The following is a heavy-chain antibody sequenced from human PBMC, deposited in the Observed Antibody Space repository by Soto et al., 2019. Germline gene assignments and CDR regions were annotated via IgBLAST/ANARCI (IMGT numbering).Heavy chain of an antibody. CDR3: ARTLSYDFWSGYRNWFDP. Sequence: SGPTLVNPTETLTLTCTVSGFSLSNARMGVSWIRQPPGKALEWLAHILSNDEKSYSTSLKSRLTISKDTSKSQVVLTMTNMDPVDTATYYCARTLSYDFWSGYRNWFDPWGQGTLVTVSS. CDR2: ILSNDEK. CDR1: GFSLSNARMG. V-gene: IGHV2-26*01. J-gene: IGHJ5*02. D-gene: IGHD3-3*01.